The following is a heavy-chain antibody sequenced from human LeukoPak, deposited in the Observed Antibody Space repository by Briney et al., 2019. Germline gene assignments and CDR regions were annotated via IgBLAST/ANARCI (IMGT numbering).Heavy chain of an antibody. CDR1: GFTFSSHG. V-gene: IGHV3-30*02. CDR3: AKGGRITLFGVVDS. Sequence: GGSLRLSCAASGFTFSSHGIHWVRQAPGKGPEWVAFLRYDGSNAYYSESVKGRFTISRDNSRNTVHLEMNRLRPEDTAVYYCAKGGRITLFGVVDSWGQGTLVTVSS. CDR2: LRYDGSNA. D-gene: IGHD3-3*01. J-gene: IGHJ5*01.